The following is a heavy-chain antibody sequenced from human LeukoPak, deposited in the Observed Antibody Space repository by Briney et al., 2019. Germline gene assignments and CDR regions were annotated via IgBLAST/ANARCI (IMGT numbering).Heavy chain of an antibody. CDR1: GFTFSSYV. D-gene: IGHD6-13*01. CDR3: ARDYIAAIGFDY. CDR2: ISGSGGST. Sequence: GGSLRLSCEVSGFTFSSYVMSWVRQAPGKGLEWVSAISGSGGSTYYADSVKGRFTISRDNSKNTLYLQMNSLRAEDTAIYYCARDYIAAIGFDYWGQGTLVSVSS. V-gene: IGHV3-23*01. J-gene: IGHJ4*02.